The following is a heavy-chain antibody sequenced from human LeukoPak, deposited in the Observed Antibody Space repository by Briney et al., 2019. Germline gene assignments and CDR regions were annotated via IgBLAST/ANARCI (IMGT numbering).Heavy chain of an antibody. Sequence: ASVKVSCKASGYTFTGYYIHWVRQAPGQGLEYMGWINPNSGGTNYGQKFQGRVTMTRDTSISTAYMELSRLRSDDTAVYYCARGYYDSSDYEYFQHWGQGTLVTVSS. CDR1: GYTFTGYY. D-gene: IGHD3-22*01. CDR3: ARGYYDSSDYEYFQH. V-gene: IGHV1-2*02. J-gene: IGHJ1*01. CDR2: INPNSGGT.